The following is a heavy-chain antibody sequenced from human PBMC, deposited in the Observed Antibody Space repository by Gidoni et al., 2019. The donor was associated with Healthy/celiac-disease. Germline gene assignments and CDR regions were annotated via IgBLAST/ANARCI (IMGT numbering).Heavy chain of an antibody. CDR3: ARDQGVVVPAAPQYYFDY. Sequence: EVQLVESGGGLVKPGGSLRLSCAASGFTFSSYSMNWVRQAPGKGLEWVSSISSSSSYRYYADSVKGRFTISRDNAKNSLYLQMNSLRAEDTAVYYCARDQGVVVPAAPQYYFDYWGQGTLVTVSS. CDR2: ISSSSSYR. J-gene: IGHJ4*02. V-gene: IGHV3-21*01. D-gene: IGHD2-2*01. CDR1: GFTFSSYS.